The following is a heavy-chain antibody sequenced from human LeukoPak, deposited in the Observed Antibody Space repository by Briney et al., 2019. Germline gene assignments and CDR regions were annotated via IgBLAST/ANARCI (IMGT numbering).Heavy chain of an antibody. J-gene: IGHJ6*02. V-gene: IGHV4-34*01. CDR3: ARDPRYFDWLEKNYYYYGMDV. D-gene: IGHD3-9*01. Sequence: SETLSLTCAVYGGSFSGYYWSWIRQPPGKALEWIGEINHSGSTNYNPSLKSRVTISVDTSKNQFSLKLSSVTAADTAVYYCARDPRYFDWLEKNYYYYGMDVWGQGTTVTVSS. CDR2: INHSGST. CDR1: GGSFSGYY.